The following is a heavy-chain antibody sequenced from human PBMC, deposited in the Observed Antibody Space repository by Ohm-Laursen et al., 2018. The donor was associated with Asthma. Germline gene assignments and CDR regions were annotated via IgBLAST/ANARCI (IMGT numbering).Heavy chain of an antibody. V-gene: IGHV3-30-3*01. CDR1: GFTFSSYA. CDR2: ISYDGSNK. J-gene: IGHJ4*02. D-gene: IGHD3-3*01. Sequence: SLRLSCAASGFTFSSYAMHWVRQAPGKGLEWVAVISYDGSNKYYADSVKGRFTISRDNSKNTLYLQMNSLRAEDTAVYYCARGNTYYDFWSGPSTLPANDYWGQGTLVTVSS. CDR3: ARGNTYYDFWSGPSTLPANDY.